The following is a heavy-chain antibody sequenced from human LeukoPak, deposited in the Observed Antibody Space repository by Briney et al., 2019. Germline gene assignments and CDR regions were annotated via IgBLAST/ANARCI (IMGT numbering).Heavy chain of an antibody. D-gene: IGHD1-26*01. V-gene: IGHV5-51*01. CDR1: GYSFTSYW. Sequence: KVSCKASGYSFTSYWIGWVRQMPGKGLEWMGIIYPGDSDTRYSPSFQGQVTISADKSISTAYLQWSSLKASDTAMYYCARQRGGSYHAFDIWGQGTMVTVSS. J-gene: IGHJ3*02. CDR3: ARQRGGSYHAFDI. CDR2: IYPGDSDT.